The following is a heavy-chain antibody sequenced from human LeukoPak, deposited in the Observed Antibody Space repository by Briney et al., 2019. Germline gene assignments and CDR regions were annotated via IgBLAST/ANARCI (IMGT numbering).Heavy chain of an antibody. CDR2: IYISGST. CDR1: GGSISSHY. D-gene: IGHD4-4*01. V-gene: IGHV4-4*07. Sequence: PSETLSLTCTVSGGSISSHYWSWIRQPAGKGLEWIGRIYISGSTNYNPSLKSRVTMSVDTSKSQFSLKLSSVSAADTAVYYCARGDVVYSNYSFDYWGQGTLVTVSS. CDR3: ARGDVVYSNYSFDY. J-gene: IGHJ4*02.